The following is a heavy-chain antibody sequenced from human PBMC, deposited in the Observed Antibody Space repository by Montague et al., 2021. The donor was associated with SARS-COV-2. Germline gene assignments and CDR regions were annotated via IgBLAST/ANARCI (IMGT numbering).Heavy chain of an antibody. V-gene: IGHV4-34*01. D-gene: IGHD3-22*01. CDR3: AGGRQHINMVVVVVTGGEYYFDF. J-gene: IGHJ4*02. CDR1: DGSFSDYS. CDR2: INHRGST. Sequence: SETLSFTRAVYDGSFSDYSWTWIRQPPGKGLEWIGEINHRGSTNYNPSLKSRVTISVDTSKNQFSLKMTSVTAADTAVYYCAGGRQHINMVVVVVTGGEYYFDFWGQGTLVAVSS.